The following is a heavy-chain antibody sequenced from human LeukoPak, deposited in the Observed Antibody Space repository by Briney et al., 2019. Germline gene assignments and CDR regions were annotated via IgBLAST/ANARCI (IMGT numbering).Heavy chain of an antibody. Sequence: SETLSLTCTVSGGSISSYYWSWIRQPAGKGLEWIGRIYTSGSTNYNPSLKSRVTMSVDTSKNQFSLKLSSVTAADTAVYYCASSDSSGYPALIDYWGQGTLVTVSS. CDR1: GGSISSYY. CDR3: ASSDSSGYPALIDY. V-gene: IGHV4-4*07. D-gene: IGHD3-22*01. J-gene: IGHJ4*02. CDR2: IYTSGST.